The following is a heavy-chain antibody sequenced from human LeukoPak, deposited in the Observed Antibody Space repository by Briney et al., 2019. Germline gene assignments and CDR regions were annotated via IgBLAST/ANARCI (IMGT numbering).Heavy chain of an antibody. CDR3: ARSRVGDYDILAGYYNWFDP. CDR1: GCTFSGYA. CDR2: ISYDGSNK. V-gene: IGHV3-30-3*01. D-gene: IGHD3-9*01. Sequence: PGGCLRLSCAASGCTFSGYAMHWVRQAPGKGLEWVAVISYDGSNKYYADSVKGRFTTSRDNSKNTLYLQMNSLRAEDTAVYYCARSRVGDYDILAGYYNWFDPWGQGTLVTVSS. J-gene: IGHJ5*02.